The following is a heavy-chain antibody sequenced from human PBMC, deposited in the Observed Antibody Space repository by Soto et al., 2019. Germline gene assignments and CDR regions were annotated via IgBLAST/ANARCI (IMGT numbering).Heavy chain of an antibody. CDR3: AKVVVAATRHTDFDS. D-gene: IGHD2-15*01. J-gene: IGHJ4*02. CDR2: IYYDGST. V-gene: IGHV4-39*01. Sequence: QMQLQESGPGLVKPSETLSLTCTVSGGSINSNNYYWAWIRQPPGKGLAWIASIYYDGSTYYNPCLKRRVTISIDTSTHQFSLRLRSVTAADTAIYYCAKVVVAATRHTDFDSWGQGTLVTVSS. CDR1: GGSINSNNYY.